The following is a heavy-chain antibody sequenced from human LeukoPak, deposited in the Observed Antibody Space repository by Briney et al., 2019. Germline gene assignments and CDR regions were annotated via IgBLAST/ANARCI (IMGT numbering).Heavy chain of an antibody. CDR1: GGSFSDYS. V-gene: IGHV4-34*01. CDR2: IDYSGST. D-gene: IGHD6-13*01. J-gene: IGHJ6*03. Sequence: SETLSLTCAVYGGSFSDYSWTWIRQPPGEGLEWIGSIDYSGSTYYNPSLKSRVTISVDTSKNQFSLNLSSVTAADTAVYSCARASGSSWYERRLHAYYYYMDVWGKGTTVTVSS. CDR3: ARASGSSWYERRLHAYYYYMDV.